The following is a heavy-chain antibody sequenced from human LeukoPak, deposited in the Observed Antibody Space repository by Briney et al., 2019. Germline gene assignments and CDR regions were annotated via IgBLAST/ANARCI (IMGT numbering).Heavy chain of an antibody. J-gene: IGHJ3*02. V-gene: IGHV1-18*01. Sequence: GASVKVSCKASGYTFTTHGIIWVRQAPGQGLEWVGWISAYNGNTNYAQKLQGRVTMTTDTSTTTAYMELRSLRSDDTAVYYCARGGSISTIRGVIITDAFDIWGQGTMVTVSS. D-gene: IGHD3-10*01. CDR1: GYTFTTHG. CDR3: ARGGSISTIRGVIITDAFDI. CDR2: ISAYNGNT.